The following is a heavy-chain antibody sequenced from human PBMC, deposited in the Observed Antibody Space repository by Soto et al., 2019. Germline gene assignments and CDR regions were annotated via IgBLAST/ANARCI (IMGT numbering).Heavy chain of an antibody. J-gene: IGHJ6*02. D-gene: IGHD1-7*01. CDR1: GFTFSSYW. Sequence: GGSLRLSCAASGFTFSSYWMSWVRQAPGKGLEWVANIKQDGSEKYYVDSVKGRFTISRDNAKNSLYLQMNSLRAEDTAVYYCARGQTNYPANYYYYYGMDVWGQGTTVTVSS. CDR3: ARGQTNYPANYYYYYGMDV. CDR2: IKQDGSEK. V-gene: IGHV3-7*01.